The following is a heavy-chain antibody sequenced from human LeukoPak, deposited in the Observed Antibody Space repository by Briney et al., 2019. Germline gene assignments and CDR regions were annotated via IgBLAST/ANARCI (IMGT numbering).Heavy chain of an antibody. V-gene: IGHV3-23*01. CDR2: ISGNGGST. J-gene: IGHJ4*02. D-gene: IGHD3-16*02. Sequence: GGSLRLSCAASGFTFSSYGMTWVRQAPGKGLEWVSTISGNGGSTYYADSVKGRFTISRDNSKNTLYLQMNSLRADDTAVYYCAKSFGGVIVTEIDYWGQGTLVTVS. CDR1: GFTFSSYG. CDR3: AKSFGGVIVTEIDY.